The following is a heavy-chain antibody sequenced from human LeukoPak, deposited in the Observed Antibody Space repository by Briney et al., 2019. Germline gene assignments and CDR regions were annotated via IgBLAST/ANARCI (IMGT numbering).Heavy chain of an antibody. CDR2: IYTSGST. Sequence: SETLSLTSTVSGGSISSYYWSWIRQPAGKGLEWIGRIYTSGSTNYNPSLKSRVTMSVDTSMNQFSLKLSSVTAADTAVYYCARDSSAAGTFDYWGQGTLVTVSS. J-gene: IGHJ4*02. V-gene: IGHV4-4*07. CDR3: ARDSSAAGTFDY. CDR1: GGSISSYY. D-gene: IGHD6-13*01.